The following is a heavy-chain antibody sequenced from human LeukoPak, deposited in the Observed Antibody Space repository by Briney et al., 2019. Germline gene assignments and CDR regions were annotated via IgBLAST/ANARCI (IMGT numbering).Heavy chain of an antibody. J-gene: IGHJ4*02. CDR1: GFTFSSYA. CDR3: GKDLWKYSSSSFDY. Sequence: GRSLRLSCAASGFTFSSYAMHWVRQAPGKGLEWVAVISYDGSNKYYADSVKGRFTISRGNSKNTLYLHKNSLRAEDTGRYFLGKDLWKYSSSSFDYWGQGTLGTVSS. V-gene: IGHV3-30*07. CDR2: ISYDGSNK. D-gene: IGHD6-6*01.